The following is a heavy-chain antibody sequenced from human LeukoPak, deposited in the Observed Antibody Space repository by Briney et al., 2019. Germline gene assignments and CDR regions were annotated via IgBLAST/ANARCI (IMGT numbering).Heavy chain of an antibody. D-gene: IGHD6-19*01. V-gene: IGHV5-51*01. Sequence: GESLKISCQGSGYTFANYWIGLVRQMPGKGLGWMGIIYPGDSDTRYSPSFQGQVTISADKSISTAYLQWSSLKASDTAVYYCARREGGWYLDYWGQGTLVTVSS. J-gene: IGHJ4*02. CDR2: IYPGDSDT. CDR1: GYTFANYW. CDR3: ARREGGWYLDY.